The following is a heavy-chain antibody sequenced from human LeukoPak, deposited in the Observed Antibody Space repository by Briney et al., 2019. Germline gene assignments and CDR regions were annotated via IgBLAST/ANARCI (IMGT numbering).Heavy chain of an antibody. CDR3: AKRYHYDSSGYLGSINY. V-gene: IGHV3-23*01. CDR2: VTGSGMST. D-gene: IGHD3-22*01. Sequence: GGSLRLSCAASGFAFSSHAMSWVRQAPGKGLEWVSSVTGSGMSTYYADSVKGRFTISRDNSKSTVYLQMNSLRAEDTAVYYCAKRYHYDSSGYLGSINYWGQETLVTVSS. CDR1: GFAFSSHA. J-gene: IGHJ4*02.